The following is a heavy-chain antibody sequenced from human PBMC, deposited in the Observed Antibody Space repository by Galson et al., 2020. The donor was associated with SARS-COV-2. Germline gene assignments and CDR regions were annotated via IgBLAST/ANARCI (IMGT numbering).Heavy chain of an antibody. CDR1: GYTLTELS. CDR2: FDPEDGET. D-gene: IGHD2-21*02. Sequence: ASVKVSCKVSGYTLTELSMHWVRQAPGKGLEWMGGFDPEDGETIYAQKFQGRVTMTEDTSTDTAYMELSSLRSEDTAVYYCATSTVVVTPYNWFDPWGQGTLVTVSS. V-gene: IGHV1-24*01. J-gene: IGHJ5*02. CDR3: ATSTVVVTPYNWFDP.